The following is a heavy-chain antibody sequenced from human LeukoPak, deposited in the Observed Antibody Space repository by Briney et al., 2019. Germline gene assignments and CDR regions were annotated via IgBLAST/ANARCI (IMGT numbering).Heavy chain of an antibody. Sequence: PSETLSLTCTVSGGSISSYYWSWIRQPPGKGLERIGYIYYSGSTNYNPSLKSRVTISVDTSKNQFSLKLSSVTAADTAVYYCARDRSIAVADDRWFDPWGQGTLVTVSS. J-gene: IGHJ5*02. D-gene: IGHD6-19*01. CDR3: ARDRSIAVADDRWFDP. CDR1: GGSISSYY. CDR2: IYYSGST. V-gene: IGHV4-59*01.